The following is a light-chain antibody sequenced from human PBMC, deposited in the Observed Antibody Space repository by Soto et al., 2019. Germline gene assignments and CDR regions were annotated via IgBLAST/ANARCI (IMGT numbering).Light chain of an antibody. J-gene: IGLJ1*01. V-gene: IGLV2-11*01. CDR3: CSYADNFSDV. CDR1: NSDVGRYNF. CDR2: NVT. Sequence: LTQPRSVSGSPGQSVTISCTGTNSDVGRYNFVSWYQQHPGKAPKLMVYNVTERASGVPDRFSGSKSANTASLTISGLQAEDEADYSCCSYADNFSDVFGTGTKVTVL.